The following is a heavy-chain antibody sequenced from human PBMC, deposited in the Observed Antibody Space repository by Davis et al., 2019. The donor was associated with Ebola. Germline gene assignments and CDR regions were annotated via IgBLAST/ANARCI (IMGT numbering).Heavy chain of an antibody. CDR1: GGSISSYY. CDR3: ARVRRDVVLVAADGVDV. Sequence: SETLSPTCTVPGGSISSYYWSWIRQAPGRGLEWIGEVHHSGTTNYNPSLKSRVSVFVDTSKNQFSLKLNSVTAADTAVYYCARVRRDVVLVAADGVDVWGQGTTVTVSS. CDR2: VHHSGTT. V-gene: IGHV4-34*01. D-gene: IGHD2-15*01. J-gene: IGHJ6*02.